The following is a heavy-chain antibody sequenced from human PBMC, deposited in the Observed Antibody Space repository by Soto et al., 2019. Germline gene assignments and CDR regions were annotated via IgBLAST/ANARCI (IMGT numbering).Heavy chain of an antibody. V-gene: IGHV4-31*03. CDR1: GGSISSGGYY. CDR3: ASSTYYDMLTGEQLQTFDY. D-gene: IGHD3-9*01. Sequence: QVQLQESGPGLVKPSQTLSLTCTVSGGSISSGGYYWSWIRQHPGKGLEWIGYLYYSGSTYYNPSRKSRVTISVDTSKNPFSLKLSSVTAADTAVYYCASSTYYDMLTGEQLQTFDYWGQGTLVTVSS. CDR2: LYYSGST. J-gene: IGHJ4*02.